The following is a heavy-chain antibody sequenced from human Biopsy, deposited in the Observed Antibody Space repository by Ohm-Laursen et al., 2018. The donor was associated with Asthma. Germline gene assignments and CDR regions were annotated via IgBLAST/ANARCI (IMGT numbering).Heavy chain of an antibody. CDR2: INSVFGTT. J-gene: IGHJ4*02. Sequence: ASVKVSCKSLGGTFNTYVIGWVRQAPGQGLEWMGGINSVFGTTTYPQKFQDRVTITADDSTSTVYMEMSSLRSEDTAAYYCARKAGSCISRTCYSLDFWGQGTLVTVSS. CDR3: ARKAGSCISRTCYSLDF. CDR1: GGTFNTYV. D-gene: IGHD2-2*01. V-gene: IGHV1-69*13.